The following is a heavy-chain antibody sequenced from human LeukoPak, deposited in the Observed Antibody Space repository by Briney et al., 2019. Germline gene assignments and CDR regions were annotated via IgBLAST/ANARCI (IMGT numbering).Heavy chain of an antibody. J-gene: IGHJ4*02. Sequence: GGSLRLSCAASGFTFRYSAMSWVSQAPGKGLEWVSTVTGDGITTYYGNSVKGRFTISRANSKNTVYLQLNSLRADDTAVYYCAKDSPLVGYTRDWSSNSFYHWGQGTLVTVSS. CDR1: GFTFRYSA. D-gene: IGHD2-2*02. CDR2: VTGDGITT. CDR3: AKDSPLVGYTRDWSSNSFYH. V-gene: IGHV3-23*01.